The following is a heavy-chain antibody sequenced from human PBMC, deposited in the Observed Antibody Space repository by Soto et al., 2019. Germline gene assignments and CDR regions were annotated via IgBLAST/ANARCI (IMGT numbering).Heavy chain of an antibody. V-gene: IGHV1-18*01. Sequence: QVQLVQSGAEVKKPGASVKVSCKASGYTFTSYGISWVRQAHGQGLEWMGWISAYNGNTNYAQKLQGRVTMTTDTSTSTAYMDLRSLRSDDTAVYYCARDIDAGWFGTDGYYYYYGMDVWGQGTTVTVSS. J-gene: IGHJ6*02. CDR3: ARDIDAGWFGTDGYYYYYGMDV. D-gene: IGHD2-15*01. CDR2: ISAYNGNT. CDR1: GYTFTSYG.